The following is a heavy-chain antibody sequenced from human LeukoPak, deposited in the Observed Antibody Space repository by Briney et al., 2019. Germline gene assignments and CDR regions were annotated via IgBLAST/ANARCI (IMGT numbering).Heavy chain of an antibody. D-gene: IGHD1-14*01. Sequence: PGGSLRLSCAASGFIFRNYGMHWVRQAPGKGLEWLAFTRYDESRTYYADSVKGRFSISRDNSKNTLYLQMNNLRPEDTAVYSCAKERRQPVPDIDYWGQGTLVTVSS. J-gene: IGHJ4*02. CDR3: AKERRQPVPDIDY. CDR1: GFIFRNYG. CDR2: TRYDESRT. V-gene: IGHV3-30*02.